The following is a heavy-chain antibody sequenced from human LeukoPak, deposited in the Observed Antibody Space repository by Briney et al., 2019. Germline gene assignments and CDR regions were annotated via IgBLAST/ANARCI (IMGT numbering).Heavy chain of an antibody. CDR2: IYTSGST. CDR3: ARDVVAAVGSFDY. J-gene: IGHJ4*02. CDR1: GDSINSFY. Sequence: SETLSLTCTVSGDSINSFYWSWIRQPVGKGLEWIGRIYTSGSTNYSPSLKSRVTMSVDTSKNQFSLKLSSVTAADTAVYYCARDVVAAVGSFDYWGQGTQVTVSS. D-gene: IGHD2-2*01. V-gene: IGHV4-4*07.